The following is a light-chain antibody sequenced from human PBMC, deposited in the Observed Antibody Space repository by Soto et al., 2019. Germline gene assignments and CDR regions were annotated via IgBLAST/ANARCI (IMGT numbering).Light chain of an antibody. Sequence: DIVMTQSPDSLAVSLGERATINCKSSQSVLYSSNNKNYLAWYQQKPGQPPKLLIYWASTRESGVPDRFSGSGSGTDFSLTISSLQAEDVAIYYFQQYYDTPWTFGQGTKVDIK. CDR2: WAS. V-gene: IGKV4-1*01. CDR1: QSVLYSSNNKNY. J-gene: IGKJ1*01. CDR3: QQYYDTPWT.